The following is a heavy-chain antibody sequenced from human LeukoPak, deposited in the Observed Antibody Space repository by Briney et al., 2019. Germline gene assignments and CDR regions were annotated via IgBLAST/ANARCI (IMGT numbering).Heavy chain of an antibody. CDR3: ARGRVAAQS. CDR1: GGSTSSYY. Sequence: SETLSLTCSVSGGSTSSYYWSWIRQSPGKGLEWIGYIYHSGSTDYNSSLKSRVTISEDTSKNQFSLKLSSVTAADTAVYYCARGRVAAQSWGQGTLVTVSS. V-gene: IGHV4-59*12. J-gene: IGHJ5*02. CDR2: IYHSGST. D-gene: IGHD6-6*01.